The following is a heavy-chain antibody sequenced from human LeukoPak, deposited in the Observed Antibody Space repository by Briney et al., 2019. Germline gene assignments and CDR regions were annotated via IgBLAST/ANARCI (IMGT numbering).Heavy chain of an antibody. CDR1: GFTFSTYA. J-gene: IGHJ5*02. CDR3: ARGQGA. V-gene: IGHV3-23*01. Sequence: GGSLRLSCAASGFTFSTYAMSWVRQAAGKGLEWVSLISGSGGGTYYADSVKGRFTISRDNSKNTLFLQMNSLRADDTAMYYCARGQGAWGQGTLVTVSS. CDR2: ISGSGGGT.